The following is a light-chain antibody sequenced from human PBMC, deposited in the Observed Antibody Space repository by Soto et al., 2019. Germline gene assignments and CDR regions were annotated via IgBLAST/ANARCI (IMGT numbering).Light chain of an antibody. V-gene: IGKV3-15*01. Sequence: EVVRTQSPGTLSVSPGERATLSCRASQSVSSNLAWYQQKPGQAPRLLLYGAATRATGIPARFSGSGSGTEFTLTISSLQSEDFAVYYCQQYNNWPPLTFGGGTKVDIK. J-gene: IGKJ4*01. CDR3: QQYNNWPPLT. CDR2: GAA. CDR1: QSVSSN.